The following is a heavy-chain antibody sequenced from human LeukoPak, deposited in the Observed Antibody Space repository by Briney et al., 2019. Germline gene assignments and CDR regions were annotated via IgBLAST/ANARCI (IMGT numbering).Heavy chain of an antibody. V-gene: IGHV3-15*01. CDR3: TTGYYDPFDY. D-gene: IGHD3-3*01. J-gene: IGHJ4*02. Sequence: GESLKISCKGSGYSFTSYWIGWVRQAPGKGLEWVGRIKSKTDGGTTDYAAPVKGRFTISRDDSKNTLYLQMNSLKTEDTAVYYCTTGYYDPFDYWGQGTLVTVSS. CDR1: GYSFTSYW. CDR2: IKSKTDGGTT.